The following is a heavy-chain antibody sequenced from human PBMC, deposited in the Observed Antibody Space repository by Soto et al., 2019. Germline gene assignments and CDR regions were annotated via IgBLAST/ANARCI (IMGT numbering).Heavy chain of an antibody. Sequence: QVQLVQSGAEVKKPGSSVKVSCKTSGGTFSSYAISWVRQAPGQGLEWMGGIIPIFGTANYAQKFQGRVTSTADESTSTASMELSSLRSEDTAVYYCARDAYHCSGGSCYSNWFDPWGQGTLVTVSS. CDR3: ARDAYHCSGGSCYSNWFDP. J-gene: IGHJ5*02. V-gene: IGHV1-69*12. D-gene: IGHD2-15*01. CDR1: GGTFSSYA. CDR2: IIPIFGTA.